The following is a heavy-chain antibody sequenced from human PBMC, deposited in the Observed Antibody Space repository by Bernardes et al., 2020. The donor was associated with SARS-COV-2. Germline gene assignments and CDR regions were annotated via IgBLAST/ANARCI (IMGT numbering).Heavy chain of an antibody. J-gene: IGHJ4*02. Sequence: GGSLRLSCVGSGFAFSGHWMSWVRKAPGKGLEWVANINLAGSEKHYADSVRGRFSVSRDNAMDSLFLQMNSLRVDDTAVYYCARAQQLLYWGQGTLVTVSS. CDR3: ARAQQLLY. D-gene: IGHD6-13*01. V-gene: IGHV3-7*04. CDR1: GFAFSGHW. CDR2: INLAGSEK.